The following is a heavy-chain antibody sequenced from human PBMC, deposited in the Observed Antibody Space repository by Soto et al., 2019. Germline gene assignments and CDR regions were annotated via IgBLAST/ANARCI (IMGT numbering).Heavy chain of an antibody. V-gene: IGHV4-59*01. Sequence: KPSETLSLTCTVSGGSISSYYWSWIRQPPGKGLEWIGYIYYSGSTNYNPSLKSRVTISVDTSKNQFSLKLSSVTAADTAVYYCARVSGYSYGFFDYWGQGTLVTVSS. CDR2: IYYSGST. CDR1: GGSISSYY. CDR3: ARVSGYSYGFFDY. J-gene: IGHJ4*02. D-gene: IGHD5-18*01.